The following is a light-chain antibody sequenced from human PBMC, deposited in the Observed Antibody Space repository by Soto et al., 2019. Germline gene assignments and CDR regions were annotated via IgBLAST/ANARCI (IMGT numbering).Light chain of an antibody. V-gene: IGKV3-20*01. CDR2: GAS. CDR3: QYYGSSPRT. Sequence: EIVLTQSPGTLSLSPGERATLSCRASQSVSSSHLAWYQQKPGQAPRLLIYGASNRATVIPDRFSGRGSGTDFTLTIARLEPEDFAVYYCQYYGSSPRTFGQGTRVEIK. J-gene: IGKJ1*01. CDR1: QSVSSSH.